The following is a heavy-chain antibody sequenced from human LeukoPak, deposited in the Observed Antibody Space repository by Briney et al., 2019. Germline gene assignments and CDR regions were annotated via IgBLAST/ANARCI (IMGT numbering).Heavy chain of an antibody. CDR2: IYSGGST. J-gene: IGHJ3*02. D-gene: IGHD3-10*01. CDR1: GFTFSINY. CDR3: ARHYGSGTDDAFDI. V-gene: IGHV3-66*04. Sequence: GGSLRLSCAASGFTFSINYMSWVRQAPGKGLEWVSVIYSGGSTYYADSVKGRFTISRDNSKNTLYLQMNSLRAEDTAVYYCARHYGSGTDDAFDIWGQGTMVTVSS.